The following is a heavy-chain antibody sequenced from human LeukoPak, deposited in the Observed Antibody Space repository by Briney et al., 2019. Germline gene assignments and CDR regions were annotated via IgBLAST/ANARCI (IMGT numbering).Heavy chain of an antibody. CDR2: INSDGSST. V-gene: IGHV3-74*01. Sequence: GGSLRLSCAASGFTFNSYWMHWVRQAPGKGLVWVSRINSDGSSTSYADSVKGRFTISRDNAKNTLYLEMNSLRAEDTAVYYCARDEYGDYGCDRWGQGTLVTVSS. J-gene: IGHJ5*02. CDR3: ARDEYGDYGCDR. D-gene: IGHD4-17*01. CDR1: GFTFNSYW.